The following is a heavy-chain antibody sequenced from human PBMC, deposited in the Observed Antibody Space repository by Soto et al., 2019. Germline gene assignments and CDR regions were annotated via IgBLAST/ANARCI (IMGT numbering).Heavy chain of an antibody. CDR3: ARKGYFGSGIYHFDS. J-gene: IGHJ4*02. V-gene: IGHV1-3*01. CDR1: GYIFTSYP. D-gene: IGHD3-10*01. Sequence: VQLVQSGAEVKKPEASVKVSCKTSGYIFTSYPIHWVRQAPGQRLEWMGWINPAKGDAGSSQRLQGRVTFTSDASANTVHLELINLRSEDTAVYYCARKGYFGSGIYHFDSWGQGTLVTVSA. CDR2: INPAKGDA.